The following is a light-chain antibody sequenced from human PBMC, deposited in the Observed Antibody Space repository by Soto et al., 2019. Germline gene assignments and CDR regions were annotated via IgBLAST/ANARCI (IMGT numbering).Light chain of an antibody. V-gene: IGKV3-11*01. CDR2: DAS. CDR3: QQREDWPRA. CDR1: QSVGDY. Sequence: EIVLTQSPATLSLSPGERATLSCRASQSVGDYLGWYQQKPGRAPRLLIYDASQRATGVPARFSASGSGTDFTLTISSLEPEDFAIYYCQQREDWPRAFGGGTKVEFK. J-gene: IGKJ4*01.